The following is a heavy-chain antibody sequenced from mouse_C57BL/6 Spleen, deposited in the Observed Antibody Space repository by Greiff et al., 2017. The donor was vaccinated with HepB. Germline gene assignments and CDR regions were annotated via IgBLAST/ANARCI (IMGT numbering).Heavy chain of an antibody. CDR3: ARGYDYEAAWFAY. D-gene: IGHD2-4*01. Sequence: QVQLQQSGAELMKPGASVKLSCKATGYTFTGYWIEWVKQRPGHGLEWIGEILPGSGSTNYNEKFKGKATLTAEKSSSTAYMQLSSLTSEDSAVYFCARGYDYEAAWFAYWGQGTLVTVSA. CDR2: ILPGSGST. J-gene: IGHJ3*01. V-gene: IGHV1-9*01. CDR1: GYTFTGYW.